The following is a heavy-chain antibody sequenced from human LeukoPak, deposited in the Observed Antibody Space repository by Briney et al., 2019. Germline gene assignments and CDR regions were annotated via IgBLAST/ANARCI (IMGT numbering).Heavy chain of an antibody. CDR3: ARQYSSGWGKLYNWFDP. D-gene: IGHD6-19*01. V-gene: IGHV4-34*01. Sequence: PSETLSLTCAVYGVSFSGYYWSWIRQPPGKGLEWIGEINHSGSTNYNPSLKSRVTISVDTSKNQFSLKLSSVTAADTAVYYCARQYSSGWGKLYNWFDPWGQGTLVTVSS. CDR1: GVSFSGYY. CDR2: INHSGST. J-gene: IGHJ5*02.